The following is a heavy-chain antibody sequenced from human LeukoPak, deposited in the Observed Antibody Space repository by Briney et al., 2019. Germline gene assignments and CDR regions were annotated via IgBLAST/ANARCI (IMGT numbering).Heavy chain of an antibody. V-gene: IGHV4-59*01. CDR1: AGSISSSY. J-gene: IGHJ4*02. CDR2: IYYSGIT. CDR3: ARASGAFDY. D-gene: IGHD3-10*01. Sequence: SETLSLTCTVSAGSISSSYWSWLRQPPGKGLEWIGYIYYSGITNYNPSLKSRVTISLDTSKNQFSLKLNSVTAADTAVYYCARASGAFDYWGQGALVTVSS.